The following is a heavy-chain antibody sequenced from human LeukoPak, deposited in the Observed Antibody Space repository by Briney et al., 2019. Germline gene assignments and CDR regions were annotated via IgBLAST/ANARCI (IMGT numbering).Heavy chain of an antibody. Sequence: SETLSLTCAVYGGSFSGYYWSWIRQHPGKGLEWIGYIYYSGSTYYSPSLKSRATISVDTSKNQFSLNLSSVTAADTAVYYCARDRYDSYPMDVWGQGTTVTVSS. CDR3: ARDRYDSYPMDV. D-gene: IGHD3-3*01. J-gene: IGHJ6*02. CDR2: IYYSGST. V-gene: IGHV4-31*11. CDR1: GGSFSGYY.